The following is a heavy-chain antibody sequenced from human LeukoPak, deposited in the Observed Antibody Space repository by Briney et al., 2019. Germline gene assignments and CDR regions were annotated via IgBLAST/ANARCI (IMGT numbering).Heavy chain of an antibody. D-gene: IGHD1-26*01. J-gene: IGHJ4*02. CDR3: ARAPSGSYYRCFDY. Sequence: PGGSLRLSCAASGFTFSNYGMHWVRQAPGKGLEWVAVISYDGSNKYYADSVKGRFTISRDNSKNTLYLQVNSLRAEDTAVYYCARAPSGSYYRCFDYWGQGTLVTVSS. V-gene: IGHV3-30*03. CDR2: ISYDGSNK. CDR1: GFTFSNYG.